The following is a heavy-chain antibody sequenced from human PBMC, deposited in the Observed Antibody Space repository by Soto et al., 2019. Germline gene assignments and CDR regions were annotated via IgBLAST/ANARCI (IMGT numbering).Heavy chain of an antibody. CDR2: IYYSGST. CDR1: GGSISSYY. D-gene: IGHD3-9*01. Sequence: QVQLQESGPGLVKPSETLSLTCTVSGGSISSYYWSWIRQPPGKGLEWIGYIYYSGSTNYNPSLKSRDTISVDTSKNHFTMKLSSVTAAYPAVYYCARLDTSYDILTGYPPPYYYYYYMDVWGKGTTVTVSS. CDR3: ARLDTSYDILTGYPPPYYYYYYMDV. V-gene: IGHV4-59*08. J-gene: IGHJ6*03.